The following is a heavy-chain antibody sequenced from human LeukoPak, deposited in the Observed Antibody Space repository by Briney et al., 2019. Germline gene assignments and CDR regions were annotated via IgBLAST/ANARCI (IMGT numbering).Heavy chain of an antibody. CDR1: GFTFNDYA. Sequence: GGSLRLSCAASGFTFNDYAIDWVRQAPGKGLEWVSVISGGTGGSTYYADSVKGRFTISRDNSKNTLYLQMNSLRVEDTAVYYCAKRGSSSWTQFDYWGQGTLVTVSS. D-gene: IGHD6-13*01. V-gene: IGHV3-23*01. J-gene: IGHJ4*02. CDR3: AKRGSSSWTQFDY. CDR2: ISGGTGGST.